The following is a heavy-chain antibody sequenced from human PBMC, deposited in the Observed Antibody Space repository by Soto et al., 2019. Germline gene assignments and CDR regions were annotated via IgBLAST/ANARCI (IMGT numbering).Heavy chain of an antibody. D-gene: IGHD3-10*01. J-gene: IGHJ6*02. CDR3: ARHSPMVRGVIGAWGYYYYGMDV. Sequence: SETLSLTCTVSGGSIRSYCWTWIRQPPGEGLEWIGCICNSGTTNYNPSLKSRVAISIDTSKNQFSLKLSSVTAADTAVYYCARHSPMVRGVIGAWGYYYYGMDVWGQGTTVTVSS. CDR1: GGSIRSYC. CDR2: ICNSGTT. V-gene: IGHV4-59*08.